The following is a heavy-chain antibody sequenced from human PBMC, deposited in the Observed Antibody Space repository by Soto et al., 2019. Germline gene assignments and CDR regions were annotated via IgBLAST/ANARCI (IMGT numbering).Heavy chain of an antibody. CDR2: MYYSGST. CDR3: ARLWGWSFPY. V-gene: IGHV4-59*08. D-gene: IGHD3-16*01. J-gene: IGHJ4*02. Sequence: SDTLSLTCTFSGGPISSYYWSWIRQPPGKGLEWIGYMYYSGSTNYNPSLKSRVTISVDTSKNQFSLKLSSVTAADTAVYYCARLWGWSFPYWGQVTLVTVS. CDR1: GGPISSYY.